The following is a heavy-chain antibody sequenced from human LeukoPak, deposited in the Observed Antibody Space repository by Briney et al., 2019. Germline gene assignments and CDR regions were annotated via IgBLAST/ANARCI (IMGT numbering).Heavy chain of an antibody. V-gene: IGHV3-30*02. J-gene: IGHJ4*02. CDR1: GSTFNTNG. D-gene: IGHD6-19*01. CDR2: IQYDGGLQ. Sequence: GGSPRPSCAALGSTFNTNGMHWARQAPGKGLEWVSFIQYDGGLQLYGDSVRGRFTISRDNSKNTLCLQMNSLTVEDMGFYYCAKDVVGQQWPENYWGQGTLVTVSS. CDR3: AKDVVGQQWPENY.